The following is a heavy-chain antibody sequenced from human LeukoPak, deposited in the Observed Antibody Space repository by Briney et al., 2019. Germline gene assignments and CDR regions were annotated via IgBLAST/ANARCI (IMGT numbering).Heavy chain of an antibody. Sequence: GGSLRLSCAASGFTFSSYWMHWVRQAPGKGLVWVSLINSDGSDTAYADSVKGRFTISRDNAKNTLYLQMNSLRAEDTAVYYCARDTIGYDYWGQGTLVTVSS. D-gene: IGHD2-8*01. CDR1: GFTFSSYW. V-gene: IGHV3-74*01. CDR2: INSDGSDT. J-gene: IGHJ4*02. CDR3: ARDTIGYDY.